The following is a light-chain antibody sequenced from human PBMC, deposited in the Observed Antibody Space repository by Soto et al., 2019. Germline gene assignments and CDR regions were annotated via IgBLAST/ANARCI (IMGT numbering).Light chain of an antibody. J-gene: IGLJ3*02. CDR1: SSNIGAGYD. Sequence: QSVLTQPPSMSGAPGQRVTISCTGSSSNIGAGYDVHWYQLLPGTAPKLLIYGITNRPSGVPDRFSGSKSGTSASLAITGLRAEDEADYYCQSHDSSLNSWVFGGGTKLTVL. CDR3: QSHDSSLNSWV. CDR2: GIT. V-gene: IGLV1-40*01.